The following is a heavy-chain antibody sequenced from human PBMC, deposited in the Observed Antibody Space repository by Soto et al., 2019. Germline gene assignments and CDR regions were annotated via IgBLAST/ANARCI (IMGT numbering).Heavy chain of an antibody. CDR3: ARGRGTIFNLFDP. Sequence: GGSLRLSCAASGVTFSSYWMHWVRQAPGKGLVWVSRINSDGSSTNYADSVKGRFTISRDNAKNTLYLQMNSLRAEDTAVYYCARGRGTIFNLFDPWGKGTLVTVSS. D-gene: IGHD3-3*01. CDR2: INSDGSST. V-gene: IGHV3-74*01. CDR1: GVTFSSYW. J-gene: IGHJ5*02.